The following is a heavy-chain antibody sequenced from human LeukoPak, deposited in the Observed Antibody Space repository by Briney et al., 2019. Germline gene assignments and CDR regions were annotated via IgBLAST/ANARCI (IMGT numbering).Heavy chain of an antibody. CDR3: ARDYATDIVVVVAAKTPPDY. D-gene: IGHD2-15*01. V-gene: IGHV3-30*03. CDR2: ISYDGSNE. J-gene: IGHJ4*02. CDR1: GFTFSSYS. Sequence: GGSLRLSCAASGFTFSSYSMNWVRQAPGKGLEWVAVISYDGSNEYYADSVKGRFTISRDNSKNTLYLQMNSLRAEDTAVYYCARDYATDIVVVVAAKTPPDYWGQGTLVTVSS.